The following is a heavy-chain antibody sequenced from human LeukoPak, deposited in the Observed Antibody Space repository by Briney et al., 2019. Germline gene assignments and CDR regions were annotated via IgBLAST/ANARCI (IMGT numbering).Heavy chain of an antibody. Sequence: ASVKVSCKASGYTFTGYYMHWVRQAPGQGLEWMGWINPVRGRTNYAQKFQGRVTMTRDTSISTAYMELSGLRSDDTAVYYCARTNPTYYYDSSGYYPGGYWGQGTLVTVSS. J-gene: IGHJ4*02. CDR2: INPVRGRT. D-gene: IGHD3-22*01. CDR3: ARTNPTYYYDSSGYYPGGY. CDR1: GYTFTGYY. V-gene: IGHV1-2*02.